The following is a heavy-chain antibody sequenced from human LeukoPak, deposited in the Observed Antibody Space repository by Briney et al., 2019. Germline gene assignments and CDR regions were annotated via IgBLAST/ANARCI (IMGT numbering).Heavy chain of an antibody. CDR2: IDPSDSYT. CDR3: ARPLSPLAFGPDSWFDL. CDR1: GYHFNTYW. V-gene: IGHV5-10-1*01. Sequence: GASLQISCKGSGYHFNTYWISGVRQMPGKGLEWMGTIDPSDSYTKYSLPFQGHVSLSVDKSISTAYLQWSSLEASDTAIYYCARPLSPLAFGPDSWFDLWGQGTLVTVSS. J-gene: IGHJ5*02. D-gene: IGHD3-3*02.